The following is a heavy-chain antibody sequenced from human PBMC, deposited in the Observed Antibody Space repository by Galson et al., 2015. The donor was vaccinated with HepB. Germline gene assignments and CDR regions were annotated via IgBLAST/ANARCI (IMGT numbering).Heavy chain of an antibody. D-gene: IGHD5-18*01. CDR1: GFTFSNYG. CDR3: ARAHAAMGPDWFLDL. V-gene: IGHV3-33*01. J-gene: IGHJ2*01. CDR2: IWYDGTSK. Sequence: SLRLSCAASGFTFSNYGMHWVRQAPGKGLEWVAVIWYDGTSKYYADSVKGRFTISRDNSKNTLSLQVNSLRAEDTAVYYCARAHAAMGPDWFLDLWGRGTLVTVSS.